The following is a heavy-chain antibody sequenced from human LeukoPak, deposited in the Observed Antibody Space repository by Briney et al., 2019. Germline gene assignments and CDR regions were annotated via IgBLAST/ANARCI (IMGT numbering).Heavy chain of an antibody. V-gene: IGHV4-4*07. CDR1: GGSISSYY. D-gene: IGHD2-8*01. J-gene: IGHJ3*02. CDR3: ARRERLRGYCSNGECYRYALDI. CDR2: IYTSGST. Sequence: SETLSLTCTVSGGSISSYYWSWIRQPAGKGLEWIGRIYTSGSTNYNPSLKSRVTMSVDTSKNQFSLKLSSVTAADTAVYYCARRERLRGYCSNGECYRYALDIWGQGTMVTVSS.